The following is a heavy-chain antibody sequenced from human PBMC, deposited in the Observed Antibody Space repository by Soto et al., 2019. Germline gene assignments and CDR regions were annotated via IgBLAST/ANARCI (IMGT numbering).Heavy chain of an antibody. Sequence: SETLSLTCSVSGGSITSGRSSWNWIRQPPGQGLEWIAYIYHSGSTYYNPSLKSRVTISVDRSKNQFSLKLSSVTAADTAVYYCVRRGLITDAFDIWGQGTMVTVSS. CDR1: GGSITSGRSS. V-gene: IGHV4-30-2*02. J-gene: IGHJ3*02. CDR2: IYHSGST. CDR3: VRRGLITDAFDI. D-gene: IGHD3-10*01.